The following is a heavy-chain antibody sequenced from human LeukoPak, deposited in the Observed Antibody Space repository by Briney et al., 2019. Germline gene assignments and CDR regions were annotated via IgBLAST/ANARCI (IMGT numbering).Heavy chain of an antibody. CDR1: GDSVSSNGAS. J-gene: IGHJ4*02. V-gene: IGHV6-1*01. D-gene: IGHD3-3*01. CDR3: GRETDFGVVTN. Sequence: SQTLSLACAISGDSVSSNGASWNWIRQSPSRGLEWLGRTYYRSQQWHSDYAPSVKGRITLNPDTSKNQFSLQLNSMTPEDTAVYYCGRETDFGVVTNWGQGTLVTVSS. CDR2: TYYRSQQWHS.